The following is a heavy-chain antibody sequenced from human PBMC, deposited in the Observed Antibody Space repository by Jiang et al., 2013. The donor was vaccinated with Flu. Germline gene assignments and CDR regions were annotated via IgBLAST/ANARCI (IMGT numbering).Heavy chain of an antibody. CDR1: GGSISSYY. CDR3: ARDPSSGSSSWYYFDY. V-gene: IGHV4-59*01. D-gene: IGHD6-13*01. J-gene: IGHJ4*02. CDR2: IYYSGST. Sequence: GPGLVKPSETLSLTCTVSGGSISSYYWSWIRQPPGKGLEWIGYIYYSGSTNYNPSLKSRVTISVDTSKNQFSLKLSSVTAADTAVYYCARDPSSGSSSWYYFDYWGQGTLVTVSS.